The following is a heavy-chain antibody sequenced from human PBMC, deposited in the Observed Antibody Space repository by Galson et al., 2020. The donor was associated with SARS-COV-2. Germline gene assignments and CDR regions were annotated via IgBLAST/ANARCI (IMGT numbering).Heavy chain of an antibody. CDR3: ARQRDHSYYYMDV. CDR2: TNSDATTT. CDR1: GFTFRSYW. Sequence: GESLKISCVASGFTFRSYWMHWVRQAPGKGLVWISRTNSDATTTTYVDSVEGRFTISRDNAKNTLYLQMTGLRAEDTAVYYCARQRDHSYYYMDVWGKGTTVTVSS. J-gene: IGHJ6*03. V-gene: IGHV3-74*01.